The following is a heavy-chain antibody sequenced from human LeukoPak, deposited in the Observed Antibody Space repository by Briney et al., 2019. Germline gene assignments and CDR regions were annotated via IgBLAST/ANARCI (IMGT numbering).Heavy chain of an antibody. CDR2: IYYSGST. J-gene: IGHJ5*02. CDR1: GGSISSGGYY. CDR3: ARVEDILTGRASNWFDP. Sequence: SETLSLTCTVSGGSISSGGYYWSWIRQHPGKGLEWIGYIYYSGSTYYNPSLKSRVTISVDTSKNQFSPKLSSVTAADTAVYYCARVEDILTGRASNWFDPWGQGTLVTVSS. D-gene: IGHD3-9*01. V-gene: IGHV4-31*03.